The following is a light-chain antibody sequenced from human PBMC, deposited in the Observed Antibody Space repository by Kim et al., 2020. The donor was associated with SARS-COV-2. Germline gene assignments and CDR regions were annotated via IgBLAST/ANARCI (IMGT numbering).Light chain of an antibody. Sequence: VLTQSPGTLSLSPGERATLSCRASQSVGSNWLAWFQQKPGQAPRLLIYDASIRATGIPDMFSGSGSGTDFTLTISRLEPEDFAVYHCQQYGHSWTFGQGTKVDIK. J-gene: IGKJ1*01. CDR3: QQYGHSWT. V-gene: IGKV3-20*01. CDR2: DAS. CDR1: QSVGSNW.